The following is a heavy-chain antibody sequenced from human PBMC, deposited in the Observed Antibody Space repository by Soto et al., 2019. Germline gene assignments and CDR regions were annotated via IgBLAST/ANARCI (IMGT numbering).Heavy chain of an antibody. CDR2: IYYSGST. D-gene: IGHD6-13*01. V-gene: IGHV4-59*08. J-gene: IGHJ4*02. Sequence: QVQLQESGPGLVKPSETLSLTCTVSGGSISSYYWSWIRQPPGKGLEWIGYIYYSGSTNYNPSLKSRVTISVDTSKNQFSLKLSSVTAADTAVYYCARVSGYSSSRRFVDYWGQGTLVTVSP. CDR3: ARVSGYSSSRRFVDY. CDR1: GGSISSYY.